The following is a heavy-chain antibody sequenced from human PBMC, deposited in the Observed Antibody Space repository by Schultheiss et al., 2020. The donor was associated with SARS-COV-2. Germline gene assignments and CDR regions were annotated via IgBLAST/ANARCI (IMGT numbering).Heavy chain of an antibody. CDR1: GGSISSYY. Sequence: LSLTCTVSGGSISSYYWTWIRQHPGKTLEWIGSIYHSGTTNYSPSLKSRLTISIYTSKNQFSLKLSSVTAADTAVYYCARDDRDRLQPGGYYYYAMDVWGQGTTVTVSS. CDR3: ARDDRDRLQPGGYYYYAMDV. D-gene: IGHD5-24*01. CDR2: IYHSGTT. J-gene: IGHJ6*02. V-gene: IGHV4-59*01.